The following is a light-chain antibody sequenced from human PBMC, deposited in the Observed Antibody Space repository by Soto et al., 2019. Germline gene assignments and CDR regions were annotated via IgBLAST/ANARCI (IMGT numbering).Light chain of an antibody. CDR3: CSYAGTYTGV. CDR2: DVS. CDR1: SSYVGRYSY. J-gene: IGLJ1*01. V-gene: IGLV2-11*01. Sequence: QSSPTQPRSVSGSPVQSISISCTGTSSYVGRYSYFSWYQQHPGKAPKLMIYDVSERPSGVPDRFSGSKSGNTASLTISGLQAEDEADYYCCSYAGTYTGVFGTGTKVTVL.